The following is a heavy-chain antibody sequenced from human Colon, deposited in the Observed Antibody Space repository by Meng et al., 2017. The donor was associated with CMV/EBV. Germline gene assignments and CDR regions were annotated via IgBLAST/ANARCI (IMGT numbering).Heavy chain of an antibody. D-gene: IGHD1-14*01. Sequence: GGSLRLSCAASGLTVNNNYMNWVRHTPGKGLEWVSVLYSDGSTLGAYTHYADSVKGRFTISRDNSKNTLYLQMNSLRAEDTAVYYCASHTHYAGNPPGTHNCWGQGTLVTVSS. CDR3: ASHTHYAGNPPGTHNC. J-gene: IGHJ4*02. CDR2: LYSDGST. CDR1: GLTVNNNY. V-gene: IGHV3-53*01.